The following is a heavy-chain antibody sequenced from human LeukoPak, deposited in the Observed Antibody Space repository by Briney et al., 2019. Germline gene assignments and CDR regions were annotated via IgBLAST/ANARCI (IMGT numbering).Heavy chain of an antibody. Sequence: GGSLRLSCAASGFTFSSYSMNWVRQAPGKGLEWVSAISSSSTYIYHADSMKGRFTISRDNAKNSLYLQMNSLRAEDTAVYYCARPYYYGSGSYSDYWYFDLWGRCTQVTVSS. CDR2: ISSSSTYI. CDR3: ARPYYYGSGSYSDYWYFDL. V-gene: IGHV3-21*01. CDR1: GFTFSSYS. J-gene: IGHJ2*01. D-gene: IGHD3-10*01.